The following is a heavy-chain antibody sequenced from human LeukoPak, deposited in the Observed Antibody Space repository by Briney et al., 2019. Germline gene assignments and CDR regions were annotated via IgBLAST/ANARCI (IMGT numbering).Heavy chain of an antibody. Sequence: PSETLSLTCTVSGGSISSGSYYWSWIRQSAGKGLEWIGHIYTSGSTNYNPSLKSRVTISVDTSKNQFSLKLSSVTAADTAVYFCAGGDGFWFHFWGQGIPVTVSS. CDR1: GGSISSGSYY. V-gene: IGHV4-61*09. D-gene: IGHD3-10*01. CDR3: AGGDGFWFHF. J-gene: IGHJ4*02. CDR2: IYTSGST.